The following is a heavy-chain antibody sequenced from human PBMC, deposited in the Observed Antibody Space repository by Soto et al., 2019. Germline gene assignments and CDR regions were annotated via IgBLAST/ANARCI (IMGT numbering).Heavy chain of an antibody. CDR3: AREAPPRTAVWPSADSWPGGPIMDV. J-gene: IGHJ6*02. CDR1: GGSISSGDYY. D-gene: IGHD2-2*01. CDR2: IYYSGST. V-gene: IGHV4-30-4*01. Sequence: SETLSLTCTVSGGSISSGDYYWSWIRQPPGKGLEWIGYIYYSGSTYYNPSLKSRVTISVDTSKNQFSLKLSSVTAADTAVYYCAREAPPRTAVWPSADSWPGGPIMDVWGQGTTVTVSS.